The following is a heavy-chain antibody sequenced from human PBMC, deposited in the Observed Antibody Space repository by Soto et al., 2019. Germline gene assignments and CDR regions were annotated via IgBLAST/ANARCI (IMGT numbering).Heavy chain of an antibody. CDR1: SGFISVTSVF. CDR3: ARITGRHLDY. CDR2: IDYSGTA. Sequence: SETMRLTCTVSSGFISVTSVFWGWVRQPPGKGLEWIGNIDYSGTAYFSPSLATRVTFHVDTSKNQFSLTLYSLTAADTAVYYCARITGRHLDYWGQGLLVTVSS. D-gene: IGHD1-20*01. J-gene: IGHJ4*02. V-gene: IGHV4-39*01.